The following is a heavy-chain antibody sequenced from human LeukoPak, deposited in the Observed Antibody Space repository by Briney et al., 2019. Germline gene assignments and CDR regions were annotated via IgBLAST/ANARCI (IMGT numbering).Heavy chain of an antibody. CDR3: AKFARYCSGGSCYLWDS. D-gene: IGHD2-15*01. Sequence: PGGSLRLSCAASGFTFSSYWMSWVRQAPGRGLEWVSTISGSGASPYYADSVKGRFTISRDNSKNTLYLQMSRLRAEDTAVYYCAKFARYCSGGSCYLWDSWGQGTPVTVSS. V-gene: IGHV3-23*01. CDR1: GFTFSSYW. CDR2: ISGSGASP. J-gene: IGHJ4*02.